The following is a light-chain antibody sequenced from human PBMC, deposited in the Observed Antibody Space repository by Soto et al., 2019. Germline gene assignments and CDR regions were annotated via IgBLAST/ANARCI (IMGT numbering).Light chain of an antibody. CDR2: HAS. V-gene: IGKV3-11*01. Sequence: EIVMTQSPATLSVSPGERATLSCRASQSVSSYLAWYQHKPGQAPSLLLYHASKRATGIPARFSGSGSGTVFTLTISSLEPEDFAVYYCQQHTSWPLTFGGGTKVDIK. J-gene: IGKJ4*01. CDR1: QSVSSY. CDR3: QQHTSWPLT.